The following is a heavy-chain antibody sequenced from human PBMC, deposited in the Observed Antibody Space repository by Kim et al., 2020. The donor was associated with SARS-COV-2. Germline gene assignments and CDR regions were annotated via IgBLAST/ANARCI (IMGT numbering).Heavy chain of an antibody. D-gene: IGHD5-12*01. CDR3: ARVDVEMATISIDY. CDR1: GGSISSGGYY. V-gene: IGHV4-31*03. Sequence: SETLSLTCTVSGGSISSGGYYWSWIRQHPGKGLEWIGYIYYSGSTYYNPSLKSRVTISVDTSKNQFSLKLSSVTAADTAVYYCARVDVEMATISIDYWGQGTLVTVSS. J-gene: IGHJ4*02. CDR2: IYYSGST.